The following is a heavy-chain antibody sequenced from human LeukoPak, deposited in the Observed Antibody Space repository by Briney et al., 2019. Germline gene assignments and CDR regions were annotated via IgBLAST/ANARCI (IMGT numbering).Heavy chain of an antibody. CDR1: GFTFSSST. V-gene: IGHV3-21*01. CDR2: ISSSSVYI. CDR3: VRIPNGANFPNWFDP. D-gene: IGHD4/OR15-4a*01. J-gene: IGHJ5*02. Sequence: GGSLRLSCAGSGFTFSSSTMNWVRQAPGKGLEWVSSISSSSVYIYYADSVKGRFTISRDNAKNSLYLQMNSLRVEDTAVYYCVRIPNGANFPNWFDPWGQGTLVTVSS.